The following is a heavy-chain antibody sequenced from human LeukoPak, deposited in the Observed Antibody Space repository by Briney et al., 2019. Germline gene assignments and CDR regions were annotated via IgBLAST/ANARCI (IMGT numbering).Heavy chain of an antibody. CDR1: GFTFSSYG. CDR3: AKDGSSSGFDY. Sequence: GRSLRLSCAASGFTFSSYGMHWVRQAPGKGLEWVAVISYDGSNKYYADSVKGRFTIPRDNSKNTLYLQMNSLRAEDTAVYYCAKDGSSSGFDYWGQGTLVTVSS. CDR2: ISYDGSNK. V-gene: IGHV3-30*18. D-gene: IGHD6-13*01. J-gene: IGHJ4*02.